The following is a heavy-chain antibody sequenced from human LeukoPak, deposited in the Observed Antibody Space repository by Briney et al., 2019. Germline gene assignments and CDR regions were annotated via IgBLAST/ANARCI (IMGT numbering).Heavy chain of an antibody. CDR1: GASVSSSNYY. D-gene: IGHD6-13*01. CDR3: ARTYGSSGLGYFDL. CDR2: IYYSGST. J-gene: IGHJ2*01. Sequence: PSETLSLTCTVSGASVSSSNYYWSWIRQPPGKGLEWIGYIYYSGSTNYNPSLKSRVTISVDTSKNQFSLKLSSVTAADTAVYYCARTYGSSGLGYFDLWGRGTLVTVSS. V-gene: IGHV4-61*01.